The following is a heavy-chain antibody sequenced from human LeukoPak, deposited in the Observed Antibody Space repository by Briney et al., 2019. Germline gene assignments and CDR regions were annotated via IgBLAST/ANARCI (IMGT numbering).Heavy chain of an antibody. CDR2: IYPGDSDT. V-gene: IGHV5-51*01. J-gene: IGHJ6*03. Sequence: ESLKISCQGSGYSFTTYWIVWVRQMPGKGLEWMGIIYPGDSDTRYSPSFQGQVTISADKSISTAYLQWSSLKASDTAIYYCARHGSGTSPRFYYYYMDVWGKGTTVTVSS. CDR1: GYSFTTYW. CDR3: ARHGSGTSPRFYYYYMDV. D-gene: IGHD2-2*01.